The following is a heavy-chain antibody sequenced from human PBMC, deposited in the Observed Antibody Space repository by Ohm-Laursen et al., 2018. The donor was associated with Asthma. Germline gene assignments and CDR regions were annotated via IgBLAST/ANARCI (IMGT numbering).Heavy chain of an antibody. CDR1: GITFSDSY. J-gene: IGHJ4*02. D-gene: IGHD3-22*01. Sequence: GSLRLSCTASGITFSDSYMTWIRQAPGKGLEWVGRIKSKTDGGTTDYAAPVKGRFTISRDGSKNTLYLQMNSLKTEDTAVYYCTPSAYDSSGYADYWGQGTLVTVSS. CDR3: TPSAYDSSGYADY. CDR2: IKSKTDGGTT. V-gene: IGHV3-15*01.